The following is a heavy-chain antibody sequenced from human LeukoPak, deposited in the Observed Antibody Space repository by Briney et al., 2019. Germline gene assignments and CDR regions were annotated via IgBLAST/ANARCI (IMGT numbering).Heavy chain of an antibody. D-gene: IGHD6-13*01. V-gene: IGHV4-38-2*02. Sequence: RTSETLSLTCTVSGYSISSGYYWGWIRQPPGKGLEWIGSIYHSGSTYYNPSLKSRVTISVDTSKNQFSLKLSSVTAADTAVYYCARVGNSSSWWPVSYFDYWGQGTLVTVSS. CDR1: GYSISSGYY. CDR2: IYHSGST. CDR3: ARVGNSSSWWPVSYFDY. J-gene: IGHJ4*02.